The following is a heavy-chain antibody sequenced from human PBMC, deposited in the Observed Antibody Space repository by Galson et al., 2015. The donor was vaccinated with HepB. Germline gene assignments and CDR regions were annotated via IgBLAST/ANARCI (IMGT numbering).Heavy chain of an antibody. CDR1: GFTFGSYW. V-gene: IGHV3-7*03. D-gene: IGHD3-22*01. CDR3: ARRGGRYYYDTSEYPHAFDY. J-gene: IGHJ4*02. CDR2: IKQDGSEK. Sequence: SLRLSCAASGFTFGSYWMSWVRQASGKGLEWVANIKQDGSEKSYVDSVKGRFTISRDNAKNSLYLQMSSLRAEDTAIYYCARRGGRYYYDTSEYPHAFDYWGQGTLVTVSS.